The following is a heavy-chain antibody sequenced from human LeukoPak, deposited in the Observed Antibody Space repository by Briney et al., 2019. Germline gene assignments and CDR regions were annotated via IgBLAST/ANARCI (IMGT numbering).Heavy chain of an antibody. J-gene: IGHJ4*02. CDR3: ARDPSPHHYFDY. CDR2: IRYDGSNK. CDR1: GFTLSSYG. V-gene: IGHV3-30*02. Sequence: GGSLRLSCAAAGFTLSSYGMHWVRQAPGKGLEWVAFIRYDGSNKYYAGSVKGRFAISRDNSKNTLYLQMNSLRAEDTAVYYCARDPSPHHYFDYWGQGPLVTVSS.